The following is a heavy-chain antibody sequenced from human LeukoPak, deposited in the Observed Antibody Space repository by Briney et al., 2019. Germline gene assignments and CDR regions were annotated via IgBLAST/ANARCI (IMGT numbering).Heavy chain of an antibody. J-gene: IGHJ4*02. Sequence: QSGGSLRLSCTASGFNFSHYWKTWVRQAPGKGLQWVANMNQDGRQRYYVGSVEGRFIISRDNAKNSVYLHMKSLRGEDTGLYFCARGGAPDSWGQGTLVTVSS. CDR1: GFNFSHYW. D-gene: IGHD1-26*01. V-gene: IGHV3-7*01. CDR3: ARGGAPDS. CDR2: MNQDGRQR.